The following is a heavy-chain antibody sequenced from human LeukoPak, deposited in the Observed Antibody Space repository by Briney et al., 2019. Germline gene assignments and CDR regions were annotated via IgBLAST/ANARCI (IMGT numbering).Heavy chain of an antibody. D-gene: IGHD6-19*01. V-gene: IGHV1-2*02. J-gene: IGHJ5*02. CDR2: INPNSGGA. CDR3: AKGRVVAGSKSLTYHWLDP. Sequence: ASVKVSCKASGHTFTGYYIHWVRQAPGQGLEWVGWINPNSGGAKYAQKFQDRVTMTRDTSISTAYKGLSRLRSDDTAVYYCAKGRVVAGSKSLTYHWLDPWGQGTLVTVSS. CDR1: GHTFTGYY.